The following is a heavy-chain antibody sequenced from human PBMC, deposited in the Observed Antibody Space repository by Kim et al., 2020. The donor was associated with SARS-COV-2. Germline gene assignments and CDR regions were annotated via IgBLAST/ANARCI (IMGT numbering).Heavy chain of an antibody. Sequence: GESLKISCKASGYSFTSYWIGWVRQMPGKGLEWMGIIYPGDSDTRYSPSFQGQVTISADKSISTAYLQWSSLKASDTAMYYCASGGDFWSGYYTNDAFDIWGQGTMVTVSS. V-gene: IGHV5-51*01. D-gene: IGHD3-3*01. CDR2: IYPGDSDT. CDR1: GYSFTSYW. J-gene: IGHJ3*02. CDR3: ASGGDFWSGYYTNDAFDI.